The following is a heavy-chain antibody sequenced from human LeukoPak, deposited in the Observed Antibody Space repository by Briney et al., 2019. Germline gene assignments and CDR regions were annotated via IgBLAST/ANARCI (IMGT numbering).Heavy chain of an antibody. Sequence: GGSLRLSCAASGFTFSSYAIHWVRQAPGKGLEWVALISYDGSNKYYADSVKGRFTISRDNSKNTLYLQMNSLRPEDTAVYYCARVRDNGRWGAFDIWGQGTMVAVSS. CDR2: ISYDGSNK. J-gene: IGHJ3*02. CDR1: GFTFSSYA. D-gene: IGHD1-26*01. V-gene: IGHV3-30-3*01. CDR3: ARVRDNGRWGAFDI.